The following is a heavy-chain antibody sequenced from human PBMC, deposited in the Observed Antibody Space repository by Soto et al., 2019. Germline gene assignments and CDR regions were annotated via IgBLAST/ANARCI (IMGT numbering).Heavy chain of an antibody. Sequence: PGGSLRLSCAASGFIFSSYPMSWVRQAPGKGLEWVSYIISGSDASTYYADSVKGRFTISRDNSKSTVYLQMNSLRAEDTAVYYCAKDRIMATGRGTDYWGQGTLVTVSS. CDR1: GFIFSSYP. V-gene: IGHV3-23*01. CDR2: IISGSDAST. J-gene: IGHJ4*02. D-gene: IGHD6-13*01. CDR3: AKDRIMATGRGTDY.